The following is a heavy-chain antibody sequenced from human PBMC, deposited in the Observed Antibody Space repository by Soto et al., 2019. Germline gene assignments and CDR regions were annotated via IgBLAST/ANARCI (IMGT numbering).Heavy chain of an antibody. V-gene: IGHV1-18*01. J-gene: IGHJ4*02. D-gene: IGHD3-22*01. CDR3: ARIGSNPNYESSGYYRGYFAY. Sequence: ASVKVSCKASGYTFTSYGISWVRQAPGQGLEWMGWISAYNGNTNYAQKLQGRVTITADESTSTAYMELSSLRSEDTAVYYCARIGSNPNYESSGYYRGYFAYWAQGTRVTVSS. CDR2: ISAYNGNT. CDR1: GYTFTSYG.